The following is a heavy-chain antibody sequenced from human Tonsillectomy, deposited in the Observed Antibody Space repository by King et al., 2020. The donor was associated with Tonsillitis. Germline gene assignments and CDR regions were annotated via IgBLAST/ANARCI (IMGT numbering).Heavy chain of an antibody. CDR2: INQDGSEK. V-gene: IGHV3-7*03. J-gene: IGHJ4*02. CDR1: GFTFSSYW. CDR3: ARDSGYEGFWGFDY. D-gene: IGHD5-12*01. Sequence: VQLVESGGGLVQPGGSLRLPCAASGFTFSSYWMSWVRQAPGKGLEWVANINQDGSEKYYVDSVKGRFTISRDNAKNSLYLQMNSLRAEDTAVYYCARDSGYEGFWGFDYWGQGTLVTVSS.